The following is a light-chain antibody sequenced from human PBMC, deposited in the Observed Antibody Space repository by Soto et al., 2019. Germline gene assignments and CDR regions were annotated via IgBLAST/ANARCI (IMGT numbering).Light chain of an antibody. CDR1: QSVSDK. J-gene: IGKJ5*01. CDR3: QQYDHWPIT. V-gene: IGKV3-15*01. Sequence: EVVMTQSPATLSVSPGVGATLSCWASQSVSDKLAWYQQKPGQAPRLLIYGASIRALGIPARFSGSGSGTEFTFTVTSLQSEDFAVYYCQQYDHWPITFGQGTRLEIK. CDR2: GAS.